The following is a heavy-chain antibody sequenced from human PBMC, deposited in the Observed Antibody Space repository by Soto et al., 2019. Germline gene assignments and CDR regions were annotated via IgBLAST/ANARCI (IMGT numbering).Heavy chain of an antibody. CDR2: ISGSGGST. Sequence: GSLRLSCAASGFTFSSYAMSWVLHAPGKGLEWVSSISGSGGSTYYADSVKGRFTISRDNSKNTLYLQMNSLRAEDTAVYYCAKARYYDSTGYLYYFDYWGQGTLVTVSS. CDR3: AKARYYDSTGYLYYFDY. D-gene: IGHD3-22*01. J-gene: IGHJ4*02. V-gene: IGHV3-23*01. CDR1: GFTFSSYA.